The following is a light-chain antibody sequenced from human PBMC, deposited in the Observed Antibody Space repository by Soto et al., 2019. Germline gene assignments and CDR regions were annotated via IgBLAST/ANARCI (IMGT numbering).Light chain of an antibody. Sequence: EIVLTQSPGTLSLSPGERATLSCRASQSVSSSYLAWYQQKPGQAPRLLIYGASSRATGIPLRFSGSGSGTDFTLTISRLEPEDFAVYYCHQYGGAGTFGQGTKVDIK. CDR1: QSVSSSY. CDR2: GAS. J-gene: IGKJ1*01. V-gene: IGKV3-20*01. CDR3: HQYGGAGT.